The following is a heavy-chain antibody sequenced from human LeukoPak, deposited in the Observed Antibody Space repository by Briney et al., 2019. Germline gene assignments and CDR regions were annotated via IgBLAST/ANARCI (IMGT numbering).Heavy chain of an antibody. CDR1: GGSISSGDYY. Sequence: PSETLSLTCTVSGGSISSGDYYWSWIRQPPGKGLEWIGYIYYSGSTYYNPSLKSRVTISVDTSKNQFSLKLSSVTAADTAVYYCARWGGSSSTDAFDIWGQGTMVTVSS. D-gene: IGHD6-13*01. CDR2: IYYSGST. V-gene: IGHV4-30-4*01. CDR3: ARWGGSSSTDAFDI. J-gene: IGHJ3*02.